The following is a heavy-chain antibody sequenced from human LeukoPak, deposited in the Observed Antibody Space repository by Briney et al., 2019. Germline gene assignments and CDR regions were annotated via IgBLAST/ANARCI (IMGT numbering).Heavy chain of an antibody. J-gene: IGHJ3*02. CDR2: ISSSSSYI. D-gene: IGHD3-10*01. V-gene: IGHV3-21*01. CDR1: GFTFDDYA. Sequence: PGGSLRLSCAASGFTFDDYAMHWVRQAPGKGLEWVSSISSSSSYIYYADSVKGRFTISRDNAKNSLYLQMNSLRAEDTAVYYCARDLKVRGVIITPDAFDIWGQGTMVTVSS. CDR3: ARDLKVRGVIITPDAFDI.